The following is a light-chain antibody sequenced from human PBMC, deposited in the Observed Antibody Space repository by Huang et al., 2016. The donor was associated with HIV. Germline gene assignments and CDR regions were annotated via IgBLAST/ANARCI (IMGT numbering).Light chain of an antibody. Sequence: DIQMTQSPSSLSASVGDRVTITCRASQGISNYLAWYQQKPGKIPKLLIYAAFTLQRGVPSRFSGSGAGTDFILNISSLQPEDVATYYCQNYDSAPFTFGPGTKVDIK. CDR3: QNYDSAPFT. J-gene: IGKJ3*01. CDR1: QGISNY. V-gene: IGKV1-27*01. CDR2: AAF.